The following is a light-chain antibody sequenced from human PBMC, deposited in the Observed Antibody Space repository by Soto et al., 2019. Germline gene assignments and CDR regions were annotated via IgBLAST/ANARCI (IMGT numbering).Light chain of an antibody. V-gene: IGKV3D-15*01. CDR3: QQYGSSAPIT. CDR2: DAS. CDR1: QIINNN. J-gene: IGKJ5*01. Sequence: EVVMTQSPATLSVSQGERATLSCMASQIINNNLAWYQRNPGQAPRLLIFDASTRATGIPARFSSSGSGTDFTLTISSLEPDDFALYYCQQYGSSAPITFGQGTRLEIK.